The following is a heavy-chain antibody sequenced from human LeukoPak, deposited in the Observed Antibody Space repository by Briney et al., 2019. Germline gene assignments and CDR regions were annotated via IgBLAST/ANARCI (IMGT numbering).Heavy chain of an antibody. J-gene: IGHJ6*03. CDR1: GYTFTGYY. D-gene: IGHD3-9*01. CDR3: ARHGFFDWSYGRPGVYYYMDV. Sequence: ASVKVSCKASGYTFTGYYMHWVRQAPGQGLEWMGWINPKSGDTNYAQKFQGRVTMTRDTSINTAYMELSRLRSDDTAVYYCARHGFFDWSYGRPGVYYYMDVWGKGTTVTVSS. V-gene: IGHV1-2*02. CDR2: INPKSGDT.